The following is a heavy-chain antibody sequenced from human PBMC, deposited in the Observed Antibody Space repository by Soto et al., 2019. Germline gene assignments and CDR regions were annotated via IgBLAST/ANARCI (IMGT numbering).Heavy chain of an antibody. D-gene: IGHD3-22*01. Sequence: GGSLRLSCAASGFTFSSYGMHWVRQAPGKGLEWVAVIWYDGSNKYYADSVRGRFTISRDNSKNTLYLQMNSLRAEDTAVYYCARPRVYYDSSGYYHDPDAFDIWGQGTMVTVSS. CDR1: GFTFSSYG. CDR2: IWYDGSNK. V-gene: IGHV3-33*01. CDR3: ARPRVYYDSSGYYHDPDAFDI. J-gene: IGHJ3*02.